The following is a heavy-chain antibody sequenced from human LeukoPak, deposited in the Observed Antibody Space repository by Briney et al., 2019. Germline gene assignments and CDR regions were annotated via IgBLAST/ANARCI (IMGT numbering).Heavy chain of an antibody. CDR2: ISSSSSYT. V-gene: IGHV3-11*03. D-gene: IGHD6-25*01. CDR1: GFTFSDYY. J-gene: IGHJ2*01. CDR3: ARTKVRSGQYFDL. Sequence: PAGSLRLSCAASGFTFSDYYMSWIRQAPGKGLEWVSYISSSSSYTNYADSVKGRFTISRDNAKNSLYLQMNSLRAENTAVYYCARTKVRSGQYFDLWGRGTLVTVSS.